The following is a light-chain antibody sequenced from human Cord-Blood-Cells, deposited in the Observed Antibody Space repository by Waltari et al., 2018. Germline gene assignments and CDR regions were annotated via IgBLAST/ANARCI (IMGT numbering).Light chain of an antibody. J-gene: IGLJ3*02. Sequence: QSVLTQPPSASGAPAQRVTISCTWSSSNIGAGYDVHWYQQLPGTAPKLLIYDTRNRPSGLPDRFSGSKSCTSASLAITGLQAEDEADYYCQSYDSSLSGSVFGGGPKLTVL. V-gene: IGLV1-40*01. CDR1: SSNIGAGYD. CDR3: QSYDSSLSGSV. CDR2: DTR.